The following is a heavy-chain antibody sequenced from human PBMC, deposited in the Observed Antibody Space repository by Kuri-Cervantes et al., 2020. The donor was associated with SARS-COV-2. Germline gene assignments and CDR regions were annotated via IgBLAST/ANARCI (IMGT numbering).Heavy chain of an antibody. CDR3: AKDRVGVQDF. V-gene: IGHV3-15*01. CDR1: GFTFSNAW. D-gene: IGHD2-21*01. J-gene: IGHJ4*02. Sequence: GESLKISCAASGFTFSNAWMSWVRQAPGKGLEWVGRIKSKTDGGTTDYAAPVKGRFTISRDDSKNTLYLQMNSLRSEDTAMYYCAKDRVGVQDFWGQGTLVTVSS. CDR2: IKSKTDGGTT.